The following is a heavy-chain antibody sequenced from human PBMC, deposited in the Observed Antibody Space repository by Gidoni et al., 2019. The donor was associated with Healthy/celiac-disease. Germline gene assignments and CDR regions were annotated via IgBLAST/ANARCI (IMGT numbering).Heavy chain of an antibody. Sequence: EVQLVESGGGLVQPGGSLRLSCAASGFTFRSYDMPWVRQGTGKGLGWVSVIGTAGDTYYPGSVKGRFTISRENAKNSLYLQMNSLRAGDTAVYYCARDRWGYYGMDVWGQGTTVTVSS. D-gene: IGHD1-26*01. V-gene: IGHV3-13*01. CDR3: ARDRWGYYGMDV. J-gene: IGHJ6*02. CDR2: IGTAGDT. CDR1: GFTFRSYD.